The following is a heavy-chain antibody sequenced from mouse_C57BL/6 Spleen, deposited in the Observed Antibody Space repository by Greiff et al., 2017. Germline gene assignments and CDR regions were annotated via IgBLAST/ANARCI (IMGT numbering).Heavy chain of an antibody. D-gene: IGHD2-1*01. CDR2: ISGGGGNT. J-gene: IGHJ3*01. V-gene: IGHV5-9*01. Sequence: EVMLVESGGGLVKPGGSLKLSCAASGFTFSSYTMSWVRQTPEKRLEWVATISGGGGNTYYPDSVKGRFTISRDNAKNTLYLQMSSLRSEDTALYYCARHAMVTAWFAYWGQGTLVTVSA. CDR3: ARHAMVTAWFAY. CDR1: GFTFSSYT.